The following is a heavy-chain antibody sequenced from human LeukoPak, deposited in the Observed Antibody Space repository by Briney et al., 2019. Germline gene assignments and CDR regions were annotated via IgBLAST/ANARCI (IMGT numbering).Heavy chain of an antibody. CDR2: ISGSGDNT. CDR3: AKGSYYDSSGSFYFDY. D-gene: IGHD3-22*01. J-gene: IGHJ4*02. V-gene: IGHV3-23*01. CDR1: GFTFSSYA. Sequence: GGSLRLSCAASGFTFSSYAMSWVRQTPGKGLEWVSGISGSGDNTYYADSVKGRFTISRDNSKNTLYVQVNSLGTEDTAAYYCAKGSYYDSSGSFYFDYWGQGTLVTVSS.